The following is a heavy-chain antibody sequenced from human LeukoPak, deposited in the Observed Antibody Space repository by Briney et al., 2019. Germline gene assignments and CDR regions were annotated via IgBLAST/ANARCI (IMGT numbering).Heavy chain of an antibody. CDR2: MHPNSGDT. Sequence: ASVKVSCKASGYTFTSYDINWVRQAPGQGLEYMGWMHPNSGDTGYAQKFQGRVTMTRNTSISTAYMELRSLRSEDTAVYYCARVKEDAFDIWGQGTMVTVSS. CDR3: ARVKEDAFDI. V-gene: IGHV1-8*01. CDR1: GYTFTSYD. J-gene: IGHJ3*02.